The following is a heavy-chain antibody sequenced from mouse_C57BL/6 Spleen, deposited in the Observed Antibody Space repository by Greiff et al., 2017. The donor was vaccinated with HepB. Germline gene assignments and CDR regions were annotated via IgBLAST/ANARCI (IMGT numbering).Heavy chain of an antibody. D-gene: IGHD1-1*01. J-gene: IGHJ1*03. V-gene: IGHV3-6*01. CDR3: ARDPYYYGSSYWWYFDV. CDR1: GYSITSGYY. Sequence: VQLKESGPGLVKPSQSLSLTCSVTGYSITSGYYWNWIRQFPGNKLEWMGYISYDGSNNYNPSLKNRISITRDTSKNQFFLKLNSVTTEDTATYYCARDPYYYGSSYWWYFDVWGTGTTVTVSS. CDR2: ISYDGSN.